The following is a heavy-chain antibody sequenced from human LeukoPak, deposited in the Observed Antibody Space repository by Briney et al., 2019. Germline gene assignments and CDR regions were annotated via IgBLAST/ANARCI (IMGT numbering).Heavy chain of an antibody. CDR3: ARVGGGYLYYFDY. CDR1: GYRFTSYW. D-gene: IGHD5-24*01. Sequence: RGESLKISCKGSGYRFTSYWIGWVRQMPGKGLEWMGIIYPGDSDTRYSPSFQGQVTISADKSISTAYLQWSSLKASDTAMYISARVGGGYLYYFDYWGQGTLVSVSS. V-gene: IGHV5-51*01. CDR2: IYPGDSDT. J-gene: IGHJ4*01.